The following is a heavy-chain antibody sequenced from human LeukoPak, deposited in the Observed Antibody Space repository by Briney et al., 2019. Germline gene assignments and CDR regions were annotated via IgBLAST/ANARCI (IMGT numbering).Heavy chain of an antibody. J-gene: IGHJ6*03. V-gene: IGHV1-18*01. D-gene: IGHD2-15*01. CDR3: ARDSTPLYYYYYYMDV. Sequence: ASVKVSCEASGYTFTSYGISWVRQAPGQGLEWMGWISAYNGNTNYAQKLQGRVTMTTDTSTSTAYMELRSLRSDDTAVYYCARDSTPLYYYYYYMDVWGKGTTVTVSS. CDR1: GYTFTSYG. CDR2: ISAYNGNT.